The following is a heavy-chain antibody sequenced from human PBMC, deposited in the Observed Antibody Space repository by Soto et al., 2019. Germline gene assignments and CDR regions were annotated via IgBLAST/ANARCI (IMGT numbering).Heavy chain of an antibody. CDR2: IYYSGST. D-gene: IGHD5-12*01. CDR3: AGEMATATGVIDY. J-gene: IGHJ4*02. CDR1: GGSSSSSSYY. V-gene: IGHV4-39*07. Sequence: SETLSLTCTVSGGSSSSSSYYWGWIRQPPGKGLEWIGSIYYSGSTYYNPSLKSRVTISVDKSKNQFSLKLSSVTAADTAVYYCAGEMATATGVIDYWGQGTLVTVSS.